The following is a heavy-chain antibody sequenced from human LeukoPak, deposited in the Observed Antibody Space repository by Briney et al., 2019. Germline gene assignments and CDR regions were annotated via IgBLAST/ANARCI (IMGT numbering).Heavy chain of an antibody. CDR2: IKPDGSDK. CDR1: GFTFSTYW. J-gene: IGHJ4*02. Sequence: GGSLRLSCAVSGFTFSTYWMNWVRQAPGKGPEWVANIKPDGSDKYYVYSVKGRFAVSRDNAKNSLYLQMNSLKAEDTAVYYCAKGGDHWGQGTLVTVSS. D-gene: IGHD3-16*01. CDR3: AKGGDH. V-gene: IGHV3-7*01.